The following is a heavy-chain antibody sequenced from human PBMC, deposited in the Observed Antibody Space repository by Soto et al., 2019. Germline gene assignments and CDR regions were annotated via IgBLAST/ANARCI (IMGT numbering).Heavy chain of an antibody. Sequence: EVQLLESGGGLVQPGGSLRLSCAASGFTFSSYAMTWVRQAPGKGLEWVSAISGSGGSIYYADSVKGRFTISRDKSKNMLYLQMNSLRAEDTAVYYCAKDFRARGVYGTSARRFDYWGQGTLVTVSS. V-gene: IGHV3-23*01. CDR3: AKDFRARGVYGTSARRFDY. J-gene: IGHJ4*02. CDR2: ISGSGGSI. D-gene: IGHD3-10*01. CDR1: GFTFSSYA.